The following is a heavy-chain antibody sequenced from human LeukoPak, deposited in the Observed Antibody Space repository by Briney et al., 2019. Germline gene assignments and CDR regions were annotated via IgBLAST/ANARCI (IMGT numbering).Heavy chain of an antibody. CDR3: ARDFYYDSSGYLDY. V-gene: IGHV3-21*01. D-gene: IGHD3-22*01. CDR1: GFTFSSCS. J-gene: IGHJ4*02. CDR2: ISSSSSYI. Sequence: GGSLRLSCAASGFTFSSCSMNWVRQAPGKELEWVSSISSSSSYIYYADSVKGRFTISRDNAKNSLYLQMNSLRAEDTAVYYCARDFYYDSSGYLDYWGQGTLVTVSS.